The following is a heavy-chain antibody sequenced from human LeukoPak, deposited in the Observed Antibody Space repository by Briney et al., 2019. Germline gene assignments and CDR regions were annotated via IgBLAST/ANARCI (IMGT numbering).Heavy chain of an antibody. CDR3: ARGTGYCSSTSCYFDY. J-gene: IGHJ4*02. CDR1: GGSISSGGYY. D-gene: IGHD2-2*01. CDR2: IYHSGST. Sequence: SQTLSLTCTVSGGSISSGGYYWSWIRQPPGKGLEWIGYIYHSGSTYYNPSLKSRVTISVDRSKNQFSLKLSSVTAADTAVYYCARGTGYCSSTSCYFDYWGQGTLVTVSS. V-gene: IGHV4-30-2*01.